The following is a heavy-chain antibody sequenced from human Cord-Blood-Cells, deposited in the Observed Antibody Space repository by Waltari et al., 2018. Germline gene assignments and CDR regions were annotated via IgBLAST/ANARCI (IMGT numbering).Heavy chain of an antibody. CDR2: SFYSGST. D-gene: IGHD1-26*01. Sequence: QVQLQESGPGLVKPSETLSLTGTVSGGSVSSGMYYWTWIRQPPGKGLEWIGYSFYSGSTNYNPSLKSRVTISVDTSKNQFSLKLSSVTAADTAVYYCARDGVGWELYYFDYWGQGTLVTVSS. CDR3: ARDGVGWELYYFDY. V-gene: IGHV4-61*01. J-gene: IGHJ4*02. CDR1: GGSVSSGMYY.